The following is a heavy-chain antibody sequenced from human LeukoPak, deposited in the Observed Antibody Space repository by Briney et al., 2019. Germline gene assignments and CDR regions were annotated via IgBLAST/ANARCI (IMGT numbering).Heavy chain of an antibody. J-gene: IGHJ5*02. Sequence: PSETLSLTCAVSGGSISSSNWWSWVRQPPGKGLEWIGEIYHSGSTNYNPSLKSRVTISVDKSKNQFSLKLSSVTAADTAVYYCARVLRDFWSGYYNWFDPWGQGTLVTVSS. D-gene: IGHD3-3*01. V-gene: IGHV4-4*02. CDR1: GGSISSSNW. CDR2: IYHSGST. CDR3: ARVLRDFWSGYYNWFDP.